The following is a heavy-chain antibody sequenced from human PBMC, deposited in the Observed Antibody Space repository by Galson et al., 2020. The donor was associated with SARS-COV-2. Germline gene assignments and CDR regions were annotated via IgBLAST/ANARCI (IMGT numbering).Heavy chain of an antibody. J-gene: IGHJ4*02. V-gene: IGHV4-34*01. CDR2: INHSGST. D-gene: IGHD6-6*01. Sequence: SETLSLTCAVYGGSFSGYYWSWIRQPPGKGLEWIGEINHSGSTNYNPSLKSRVTISVDTSKNQFSLKLSSVTAADTAVYYCARRKIAARLGFDYWGQGTLVTVSS. CDR1: GGSFSGYY. CDR3: ARRKIAARLGFDY.